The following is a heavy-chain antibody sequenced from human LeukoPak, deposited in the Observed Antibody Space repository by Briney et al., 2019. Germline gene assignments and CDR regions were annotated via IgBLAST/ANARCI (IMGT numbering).Heavy chain of an antibody. V-gene: IGHV3-11*01. CDR3: ARGLTGRYILTGYYNDY. J-gene: IGHJ4*02. D-gene: IGHD3-9*01. CDR1: GFTFSDYY. CDR2: ISSSGTSI. Sequence: GGSLRLSCAASGFTFSDYYMSWIRHAPGKGLEWVSYISSSGTSIYYADSVKGRFTLSRDNAKNSLYLQMNSLRAEDTAVYYCARGLTGRYILTGYYNDYWGQGTLVTVSS.